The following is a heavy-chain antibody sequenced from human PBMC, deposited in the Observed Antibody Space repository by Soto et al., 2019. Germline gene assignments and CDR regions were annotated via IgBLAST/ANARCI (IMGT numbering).Heavy chain of an antibody. CDR1: GSSISSDYW. Sequence: QVQLQESGPGLVKPSDTLSLTCGVSGSSISSDYWWGWIRQTPGKGLEWIGYIFSTGTTCYNPSLQSRVTISVDTANNQFSLRLNSVTAVDTAVYYCASKPDSLYYFDFWGQGTLVTVSS. D-gene: IGHD5-18*01. CDR2: IFSTGTT. J-gene: IGHJ4*02. V-gene: IGHV4-28*01. CDR3: ASKPDSLYYFDF.